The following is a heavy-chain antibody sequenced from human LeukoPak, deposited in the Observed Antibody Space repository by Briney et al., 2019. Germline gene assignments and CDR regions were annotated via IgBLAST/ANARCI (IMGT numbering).Heavy chain of an antibody. J-gene: IGHJ4*02. Sequence: GGSLRLSCEASGFPFSSYAMTWVRQAPGKGLEWVSSIGSDGKTHYSESVKGRFVISRDNTKNALYLQMNSLRAEDTAVYYCASSVYYGSGSYYNFDYWGQGTLVTVSS. V-gene: IGHV3-23*01. D-gene: IGHD3-10*01. CDR3: ASSVYYGSGSYYNFDY. CDR1: GFPFSSYA. CDR2: IGSDGKT.